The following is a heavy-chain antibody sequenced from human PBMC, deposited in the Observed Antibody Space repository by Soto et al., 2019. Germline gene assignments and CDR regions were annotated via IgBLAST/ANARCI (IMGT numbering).Heavy chain of an antibody. CDR2: IKQDGSEK. D-gene: IGHD2-2*01. CDR1: GFTFSSYW. CDR3: AKVVPAAMIYYYYYMDV. V-gene: IGHV3-7*01. Sequence: GGSLRLSCAASGFTFSSYWMSWVRQAPGKGLEWVANIKQDGSEKYYVDSVKGRFTISRDNAKNSLYLQMNSLRAEDTAVYYCAKVVPAAMIYYYYYMDVWGKGTTVTVSS. J-gene: IGHJ6*03.